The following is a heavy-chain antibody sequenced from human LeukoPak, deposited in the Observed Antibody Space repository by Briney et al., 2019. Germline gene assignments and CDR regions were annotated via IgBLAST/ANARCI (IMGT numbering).Heavy chain of an antibody. CDR3: AKDWRRIVLVAAVTRHGNYMDV. Sequence: PGGSLRLSCVASGFTFSRYAMHWVRQAPGKGLEWVAFIRYDGSNKYYTDSVKGRFTISRYNSKNTLYLQMNSLRGEDTAVYYCAKDWRRIVLVAAVTRHGNYMDVWGKGTTVTISS. CDR2: IRYDGSNK. CDR1: GFTFSRYA. V-gene: IGHV3-30*02. D-gene: IGHD2-15*01. J-gene: IGHJ6*03.